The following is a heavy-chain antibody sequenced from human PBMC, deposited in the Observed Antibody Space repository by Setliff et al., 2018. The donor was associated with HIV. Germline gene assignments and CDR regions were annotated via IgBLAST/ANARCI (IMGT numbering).Heavy chain of an antibody. CDR2: IDHSEST. V-gene: IGHV4-34*01. Sequence: PSETLSLTCAVYGGSFSGYHWSWIRQSPGKGLEWIGEIDHSESTDDNPSLKSRVTISVDTSKNQFSLKLSSVSAADTAVYYCARGHPIVPTGLVSFYFDHWGQGTLVTVSS. D-gene: IGHD2-2*01. CDR1: GGSFSGYH. CDR3: ARGHPIVPTGLVSFYFDH. J-gene: IGHJ4*02.